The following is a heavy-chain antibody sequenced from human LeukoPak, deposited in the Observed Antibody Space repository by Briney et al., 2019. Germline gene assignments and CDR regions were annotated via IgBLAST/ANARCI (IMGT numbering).Heavy chain of an antibody. J-gene: IGHJ5*02. CDR3: ARALICSGGSCYSSGNWFDP. Sequence: SETLSLTCTVCGGSISSCYWSWIRQPPGKGLEWIGYIYYSGSTNYNPSLKSRVTISVDTSKNQFSLKLSSVTAADTAVYYCARALICSGGSCYSSGNWFDPWGQGTLVTVSS. V-gene: IGHV4-59*08. CDR1: GGSISSCY. D-gene: IGHD2-15*01. CDR2: IYYSGST.